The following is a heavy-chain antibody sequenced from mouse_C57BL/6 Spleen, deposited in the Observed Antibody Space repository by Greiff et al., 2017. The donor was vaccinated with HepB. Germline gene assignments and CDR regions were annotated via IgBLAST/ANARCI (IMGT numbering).Heavy chain of an antibody. V-gene: IGHV2-6-1*01. D-gene: IGHD2-3*01. Sequence: VKLMESGPGLVAPSQSLSITCTVSGFSFTSYGVHWVRQPPGKGLEWLVVIWSDGSTTYNSALKSRLSISKDNSKSQVFLKMNSLQTDDTAMYYCARHGYDGYYDYAMDYWGQGTSVTVSS. CDR3: ARHGYDGYYDYAMDY. CDR1: GFSFTSYG. J-gene: IGHJ4*01. CDR2: IWSDGST.